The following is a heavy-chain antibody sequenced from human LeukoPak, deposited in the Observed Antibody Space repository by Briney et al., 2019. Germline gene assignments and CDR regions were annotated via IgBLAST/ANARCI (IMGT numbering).Heavy chain of an antibody. J-gene: IGHJ4*02. D-gene: IGHD2-15*01. CDR1: GFTFRSYW. CDR3: AKALVGYCSGGSCYPPYYFDY. V-gene: IGHV3-74*01. CDR2: INSDGSTT. Sequence: GGSLRLSCAASGFTFRSYWMHWVRQAPGKGLVWVPRINSDGSTTSYADSVKGRFTISRDNSKNTLYLQMNSLRAEDTAVYYCAKALVGYCSGGSCYPPYYFDYWGQGTLVTVSS.